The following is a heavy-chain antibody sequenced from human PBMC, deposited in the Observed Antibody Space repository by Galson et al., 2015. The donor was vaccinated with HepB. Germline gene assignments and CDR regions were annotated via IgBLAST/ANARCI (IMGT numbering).Heavy chain of an antibody. CDR2: IGVSGS. Sequence: SLRLSCAASGFTFSSYAMNWVRQAPGEGLEWVSSIGVSGSFYADSVKGRFTISRDFSTNTLYLQMDSLRAEDTAIYYCAKERNPLAFDYWGQGILVPVSS. CDR3: AKERNPLAFDY. J-gene: IGHJ4*02. D-gene: IGHD5-12*01. CDR1: GFTFSSYA. V-gene: IGHV3-23*01.